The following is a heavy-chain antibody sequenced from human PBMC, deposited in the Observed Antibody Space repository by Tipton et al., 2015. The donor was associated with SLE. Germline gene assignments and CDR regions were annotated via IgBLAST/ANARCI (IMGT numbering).Heavy chain of an antibody. CDR3: ARQDLGRAATLTFDI. D-gene: IGHD6-25*01. V-gene: IGHV4-39*01. CDR1: GGRIRSSPYY. J-gene: IGHJ4*02. CDR2: VFDTGYT. Sequence: TLSLTCHVAGGRIRSSPYYWAWIRQPRGKRLEWIGSVFDTGYTAYNPSLEGRMSISVDTSNNEFSLKLSSVTAADTAVYFCARQDLGRAATLTFDIWGLGTLVTVSS.